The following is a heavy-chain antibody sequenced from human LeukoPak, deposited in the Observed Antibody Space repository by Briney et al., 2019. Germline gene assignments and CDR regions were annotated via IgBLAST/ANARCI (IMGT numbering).Heavy chain of an antibody. Sequence: GGSLRLSCAASGFTFSDYYMSWIRQAPGKGLEWVSYISSSGSTIYYADSVKGRFTISRDNAKNSLYLQMNSLRAEDTAVYYCARERGYSSSWYDDGGMDVWGQGTTVTVSS. CDR2: ISSSGSTI. J-gene: IGHJ6*02. V-gene: IGHV3-11*01. CDR3: ARERGYSSSWYDDGGMDV. CDR1: GFTFSDYY. D-gene: IGHD6-13*01.